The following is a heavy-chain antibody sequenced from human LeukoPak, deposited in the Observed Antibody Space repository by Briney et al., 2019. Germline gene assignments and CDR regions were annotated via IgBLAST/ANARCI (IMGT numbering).Heavy chain of an antibody. D-gene: IGHD6-19*01. J-gene: IGHJ4*02. CDR1: GYTFTGYY. V-gene: IGHV1-2*02. Sequence: GASVKVSCKASGYTFTGYYIHWVRQAPGQGLEWMGWIDPNSGGTNYAQKFQGRVTMTRDTSISTVYMELSRLRSDDTAVYYCARDKSGSSGWYSYFDYWGQGTLVTVPS. CDR2: IDPNSGGT. CDR3: ARDKSGSSGWYSYFDY.